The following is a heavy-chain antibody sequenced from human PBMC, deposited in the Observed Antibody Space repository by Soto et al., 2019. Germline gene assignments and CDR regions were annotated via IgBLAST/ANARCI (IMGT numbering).Heavy chain of an antibody. CDR2: IIPIFGTA. CDR3: ARGGRGYSYGYHYYYGMDV. CDR1: GGTFSSYA. V-gene: IGHV1-69*13. Sequence: SVKVSCKASGGTFSSYAISWVRQAPIQGLEWMGGIIPIFGTANYAQKFQGRVTITADESTSTAYMELSSLRSEDTAVYYCARGGRGYSYGYHYYYGMDVWGQGTTVTVSS. J-gene: IGHJ6*02. D-gene: IGHD5-18*01.